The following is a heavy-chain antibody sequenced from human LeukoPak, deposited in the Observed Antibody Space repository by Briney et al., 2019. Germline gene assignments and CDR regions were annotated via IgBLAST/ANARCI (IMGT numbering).Heavy chain of an antibody. CDR3: AKDRTVAASYYFEN. J-gene: IGHJ4*02. D-gene: IGHD4-23*01. Sequence: GGSLRLSCAASGFSFSNYGMNWVRQAPGKGLEWVSVISRSGDSTYYAASVKGRFTISRDNSKNTLYLLMNSLRVEDTVVYYCAKDRTVAASYYFENWGQGSLVTVSS. CDR2: ISRSGDST. V-gene: IGHV3-23*01. CDR1: GFSFSNYG.